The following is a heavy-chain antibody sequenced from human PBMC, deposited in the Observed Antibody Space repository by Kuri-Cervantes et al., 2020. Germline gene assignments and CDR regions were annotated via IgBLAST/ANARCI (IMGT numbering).Heavy chain of an antibody. D-gene: IGHD6-19*01. CDR3: ARPRSRIAVAQTPGYDY. Sequence: GGSLRLSFAASGFTFSSYDMHWVRQATGKGLEWVSAIGTAGDTYYPGSVKGRFTISRDNSKNTLYLQMNSLRAEDTAVYYCARPRSRIAVAQTPGYDYWGQGTLVTVSS. V-gene: IGHV3-13*01. J-gene: IGHJ4*02. CDR1: GFTFSSYD. CDR2: IGTAGDT.